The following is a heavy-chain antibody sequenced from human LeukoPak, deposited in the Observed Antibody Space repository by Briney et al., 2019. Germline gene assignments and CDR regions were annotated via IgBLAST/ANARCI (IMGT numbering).Heavy chain of an antibody. D-gene: IGHD3-10*01. J-gene: IGHJ4*02. V-gene: IGHV3-74*01. CDR1: GFTFSSYW. CDR3: ARDTRITMVLVPAEDFDY. Sequence: GGSLRLSCAASGFTFSSYWMHWVRQAPGKGLVWVSRINSDGSTTSYADSVRGRFTISRDNAKNSVYLQMNNLRVEDTAVYYCARDTRITMVLVPAEDFDYWGQGTLVAVS. CDR2: INSDGSTT.